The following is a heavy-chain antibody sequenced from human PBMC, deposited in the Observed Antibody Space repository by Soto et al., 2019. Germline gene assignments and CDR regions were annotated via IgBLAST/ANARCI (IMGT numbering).Heavy chain of an antibody. CDR3: ARVIGGLYYFDY. V-gene: IGHV1-3*01. D-gene: IGHD3-16*01. CDR2: INAGNGNT. J-gene: IGHJ4*02. CDR1: GYTFTSYA. Sequence: ASVKVSCKASGYTFTSYAMHWVRQAPGQRLEWMGWINAGNGNTKYSQKFQGRVTITRDTSASTAYMELSSLRSEYTAVYYCARVIGGLYYFDYWGQGTLVTSPQ.